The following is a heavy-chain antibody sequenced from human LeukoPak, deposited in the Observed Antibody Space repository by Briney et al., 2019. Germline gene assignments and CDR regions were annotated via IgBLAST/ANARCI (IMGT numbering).Heavy chain of an antibody. J-gene: IGHJ4*02. Sequence: PSETLSLTCTVSGGSVSSGSYYWSWIRQPPGKGLEWIGYIYYSGSTNYNPSLKSRVTISVDTSKNQFSLKLSSVTAADTAVYYCARVGLYYDILTGYYGGYYFDYWGQGTLVTVSS. CDR3: ARVGLYYDILTGYYGGYYFDY. CDR1: GGSVSSGSYY. V-gene: IGHV4-61*01. CDR2: IYYSGST. D-gene: IGHD3-9*01.